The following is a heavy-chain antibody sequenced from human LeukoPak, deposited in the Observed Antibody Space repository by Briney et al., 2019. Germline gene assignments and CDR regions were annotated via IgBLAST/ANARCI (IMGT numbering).Heavy chain of an antibody. J-gene: IGHJ6*02. CDR1: GYTFTSYA. CDR3: ARDLSSSLLSEGVEEEPIYYYHRMDV. V-gene: IGHV7-4-1*02. CDR2: INTNTGNP. Sequence: ASVKVSCKASGYTFTSYAMNWVRQAPGQGREWMGWINTNTGNPTYAQGFTGRFVFSLHTSVSTPYLQISSLKAEDSAVYYCARDLSSSLLSEGVEEEPIYYYHRMDVWGQGTTVTVSS. D-gene: IGHD6-13*01.